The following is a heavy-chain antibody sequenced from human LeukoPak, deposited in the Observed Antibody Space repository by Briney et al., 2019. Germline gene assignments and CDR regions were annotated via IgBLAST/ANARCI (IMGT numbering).Heavy chain of an antibody. CDR2: IIPIFGTA. CDR3: ARGVVIVSSLYYYYMDV. V-gene: IGHV1-69*05. CDR1: GGTFSSYA. D-gene: IGHD3-3*01. J-gene: IGHJ6*03. Sequence: GASVRVSCNASGGTFSSYAISWVRQAPGQGLEWMGGIIPIFGTANYAQKFQGRVTITTDESTSTAYMELSSLRSEDTAVYYCARGVVIVSSLYYYYMDVWGKGTTVTVSS.